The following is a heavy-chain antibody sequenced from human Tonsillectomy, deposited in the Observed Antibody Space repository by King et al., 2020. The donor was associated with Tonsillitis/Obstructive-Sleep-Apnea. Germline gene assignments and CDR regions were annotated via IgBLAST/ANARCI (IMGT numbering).Heavy chain of an antibody. J-gene: IGHJ4*02. CDR2: INQSGIT. CDR1: CGSCGGYY. V-gene: IGHV4-34*01. CDR3: ARGRGGTIPY. Sequence: VQLQQWGAGLLKPSETLSLTCAVYCGSCGGYYCSVIRRHPGKWLEWIGEINQSGITHYNPSLKSGVTISVDTPKNQFSLKLSSVTAADTAVYYCARGRGGTIPYWGQGTLVTVSS. D-gene: IGHD2-15*01.